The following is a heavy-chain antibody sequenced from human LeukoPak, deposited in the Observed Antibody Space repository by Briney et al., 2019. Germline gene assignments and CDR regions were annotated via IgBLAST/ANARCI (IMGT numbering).Heavy chain of an antibody. J-gene: IGHJ3*02. D-gene: IGHD1-26*01. CDR2: INPNSGGT. CDR3: ARVHRGWELLGAFDI. Sequence: ASVKVSCKASGYTFTGYYMHWVRQAPGQGLEWMGWINPNSGGTNYAQKFQGWVTMTRDTSISTAYMELSRLRSDDTAVYYCARVHRGWELLGAFDIWGQGTMVTVSS. CDR1: GYTFTGYY. V-gene: IGHV1-2*04.